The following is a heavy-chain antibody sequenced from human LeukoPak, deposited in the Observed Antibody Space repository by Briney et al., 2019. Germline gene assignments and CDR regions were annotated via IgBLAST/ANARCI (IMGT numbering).Heavy chain of an antibody. V-gene: IGHV4-59*01. Sequence: SETLSLTCTVSGGSISSYYWSWIRQPPGKGLEWIGYIYYSGSTNYNPSLKSRVTISVDTSKNQFSLKLSSVTAADTAVYYCARGGRGSGWLPQPDAFDIWGQGTMVTVSS. CDR1: GGSISSYY. J-gene: IGHJ3*02. CDR3: ARGGRGSGWLPQPDAFDI. CDR2: IYYSGST. D-gene: IGHD6-19*01.